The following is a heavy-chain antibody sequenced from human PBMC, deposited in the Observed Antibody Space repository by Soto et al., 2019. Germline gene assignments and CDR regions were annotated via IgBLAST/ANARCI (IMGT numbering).Heavy chain of an antibody. Sequence: PGGSLRLSCAASGFTFSGSAMHWVRQASGKGLEWVGRIGSKANNYATAYAASVKGRFTISRDDSKNSLYLQMNSLKTEDTAVYYCARIYSSTWYGSFFDYCGQGTLVTVSS. CDR2: IGSKANNYAT. V-gene: IGHV3-73*01. CDR3: ARIYSSTWYGSFFDY. D-gene: IGHD6-13*01. J-gene: IGHJ4*02. CDR1: GFTFSGSA.